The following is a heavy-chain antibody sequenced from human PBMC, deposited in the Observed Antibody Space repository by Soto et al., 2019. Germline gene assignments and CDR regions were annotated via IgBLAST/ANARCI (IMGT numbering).Heavy chain of an antibody. CDR3: AKVSIAYQLLPWFDP. Sequence: GGSLRLSCAASGFTFSSYAMSWVRQAPGKGLEWVSAISGSGGSTYYADSVKGRFTISRDNSKNTLYLQMNSLRAEDTAVYYCAKVSIAYQLLPWFDPWGQGTLVTVSS. CDR1: GFTFSSYA. V-gene: IGHV3-23*01. D-gene: IGHD2-2*01. J-gene: IGHJ5*02. CDR2: ISGSGGST.